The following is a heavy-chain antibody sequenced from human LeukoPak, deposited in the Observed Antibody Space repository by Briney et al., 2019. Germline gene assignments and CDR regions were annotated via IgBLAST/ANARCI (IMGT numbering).Heavy chain of an antibody. Sequence: GGSLRLSCAASGFTFSNYAMSWVRQAPGKGLEWVSTISTSDGNTYYADSVQGRFTISRDNAKNSLYLQMNSLRSEDMALYYCARGILGVIVWYMGGLVSLGGFDYWGQGTLVTVSS. CDR2: ISTSDGNT. CDR3: ARGILGVIVWYMGGLVSLGGFDY. CDR1: GFTFSNYA. D-gene: IGHD3-16*01. J-gene: IGHJ4*02. V-gene: IGHV3-23*01.